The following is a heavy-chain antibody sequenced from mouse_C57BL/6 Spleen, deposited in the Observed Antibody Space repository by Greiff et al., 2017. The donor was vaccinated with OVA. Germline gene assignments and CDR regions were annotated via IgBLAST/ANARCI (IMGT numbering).Heavy chain of an antibody. CDR2: INPGSGGT. J-gene: IGHJ2*01. CDR3: AGGAGNSFDY. V-gene: IGHV1-54*01. CDR1: GYAFTNYL. D-gene: IGHD2-14*01. Sequence: QVQLQQSGAELVRPGTSVKVSCKASGYAFTNYLIEWVKQRPGQGLEWIGVINPGSGGTNYNEKFKGKATLTADKSSSTAYMQLSSLTSEDAVVYFCAGGAGNSFDYWGKGTTLTVSS.